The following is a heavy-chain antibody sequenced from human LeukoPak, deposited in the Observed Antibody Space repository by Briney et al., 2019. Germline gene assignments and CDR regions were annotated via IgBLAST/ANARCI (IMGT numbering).Heavy chain of an antibody. Sequence: TPSETLSLTCAVSGGSISSYYWSWIRQPPGKGLEWIGEINHSGSTNYNPSLKSRVTISVDTSKNQFSLKLSSVTAADTAVYYCARRGGYYYGSGSYRNWFDPWGQGTLVTVSS. CDR1: GGSISSYY. CDR3: ARRGGYYYGSGSYRNWFDP. J-gene: IGHJ5*02. V-gene: IGHV4-34*01. CDR2: INHSGST. D-gene: IGHD3-10*01.